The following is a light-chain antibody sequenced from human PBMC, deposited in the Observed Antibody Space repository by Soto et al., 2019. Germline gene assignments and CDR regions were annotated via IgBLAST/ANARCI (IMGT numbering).Light chain of an antibody. CDR3: QHYNSYSEA. CDR1: QSASNE. J-gene: IGKJ1*01. CDR2: DIT. Sequence: EVVWTQSQVNLSLSPGERATLACRASQSASNELAWYQQPPGQAPRLLIDDITNRAAGIPARFSGSGSGTEFPLTISSLQPDDFATYYCQHYNSYSEAFGQGTKVDI. V-gene: IGKV3-11*01.